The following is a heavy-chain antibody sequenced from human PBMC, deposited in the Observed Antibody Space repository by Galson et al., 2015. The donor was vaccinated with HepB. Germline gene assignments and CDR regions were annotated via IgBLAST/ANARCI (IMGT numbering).Heavy chain of an antibody. V-gene: IGHV3-23*01. J-gene: IGHJ4*02. CDR1: GFTFSSYA. CDR2: ITGSGGRT. Sequence: SLRLSCAASGFTFSSYAMSWVRQAPGKGLQWIATITGSGGRTDYAESVKGRFSISRDNSKDTLHLQMNSLRADDSAVYFCAKPHCDWLLYFDHWGQGASVTVSS. CDR3: AKPHCDWLLYFDH. D-gene: IGHD3-9*01.